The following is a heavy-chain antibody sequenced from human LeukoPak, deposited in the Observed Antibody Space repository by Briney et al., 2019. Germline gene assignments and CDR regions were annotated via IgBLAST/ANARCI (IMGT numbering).Heavy chain of an antibody. V-gene: IGHV3-48*01. CDR1: GFTFSSYS. J-gene: IGHJ4*02. Sequence: GGSLRLSCAASGFTFSSYSMNWGRQAPGKGLEWVSYISSSSSTIYYADSVKGRFTISRDNAKNSLYLQMNSLRAEDTAMYYCARDEAVALFDYWGQGTLVTVSS. CDR2: ISSSSSTI. D-gene: IGHD6-19*01. CDR3: ARDEAVALFDY.